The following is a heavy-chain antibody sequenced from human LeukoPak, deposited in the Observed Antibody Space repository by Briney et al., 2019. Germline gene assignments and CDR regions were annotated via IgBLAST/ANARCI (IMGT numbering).Heavy chain of an antibody. CDR2: INPNSGGT. V-gene: IGHV1-2*02. Sequence: ASVKVSCKASGYTFTGYYMHWVRQAPGQGLEWMGWINPNSGGTNYAQKLQGRVTMTRDTSISTAYMELSRLRSDDTAVYYCTYCTGGSCSDFDYWGQGTLVTVSS. D-gene: IGHD2-15*01. CDR1: GYTFTGYY. CDR3: TYCTGGSCSDFDY. J-gene: IGHJ4*02.